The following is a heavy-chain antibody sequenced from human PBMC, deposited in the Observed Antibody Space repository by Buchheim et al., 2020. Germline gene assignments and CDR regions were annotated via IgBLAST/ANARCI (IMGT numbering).Heavy chain of an antibody. CDR3: ARGRGSTADRGYFDY. CDR2: MNPVSGNT. D-gene: IGHD6-6*01. J-gene: IGHJ4*02. CDR1: GYTFTSYD. V-gene: IGHV1-8*01. Sequence: QVQLVQSGAEVEKPGASVKVSCKPSGYTFTSYDVIWVRQATGQGLEWMGWMNPVSGNTGNAQKFQGRVTMTRGTSIGKAYMELSSLRSDDTGVYFCARGRGSTADRGYFDYWGQGTL.